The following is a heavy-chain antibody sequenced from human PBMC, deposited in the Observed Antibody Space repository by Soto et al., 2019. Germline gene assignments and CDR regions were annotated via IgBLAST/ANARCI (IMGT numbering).Heavy chain of an antibody. V-gene: IGHV2-5*02. CDR1: GFSLNTGGLG. CDR2: IYWDDDK. D-gene: IGHD2-21*02. CDR3: IHSRCGGDCLRSYSSHYYYGLDV. Sequence: QITLKESGPTLVKPTQTLTLTCSVSGFSLNTGGLGVGWIRQPPGKALEWLALIYWDDDKRYSPSLRNRLSIRKDTSNNLVVFTMTNIDPVDTATYYCIHSRCGGDCLRSYSSHYYYGLDVWGQGTTVTVSS. J-gene: IGHJ6*02.